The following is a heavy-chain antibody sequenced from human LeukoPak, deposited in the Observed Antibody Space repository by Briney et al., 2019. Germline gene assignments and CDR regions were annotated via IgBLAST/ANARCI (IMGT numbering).Heavy chain of an antibody. V-gene: IGHV3-30-3*01. J-gene: IGHJ4*02. CDR1: GFTFSSYA. D-gene: IGHD6-6*01. CDR2: IPYDGSNK. CDR3: ARELGSYSSSSQGDY. Sequence: GRSLRLSCAASGFTFSSYAMHWVRQAPGKGLEWVAVIPYDGSNKYYADSVKGRFTISRDNSKNTLYLQMNSLRVEDTAVYYCARELGSYSSSSQGDYWGQGTLVTVSS.